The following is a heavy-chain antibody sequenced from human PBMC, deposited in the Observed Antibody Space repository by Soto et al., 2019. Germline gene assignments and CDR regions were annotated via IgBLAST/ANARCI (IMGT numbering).Heavy chain of an antibody. Sequence: QVQLLQSGAEVKRPGASIRVSCKASGYTFTSFSITWVRQAPGQGLEWMGWISAYSADAKSTQKFQDRLTMTTDTSTNTAYMELRSRRSDDTAVYYCARVRGFDYWFFLDFWGQGTLVTVSS. J-gene: IGHJ4*02. V-gene: IGHV1-18*01. CDR3: ARVRGFDYWFFLDF. CDR2: ISAYSADA. D-gene: IGHD5-12*01. CDR1: GYTFTSFS.